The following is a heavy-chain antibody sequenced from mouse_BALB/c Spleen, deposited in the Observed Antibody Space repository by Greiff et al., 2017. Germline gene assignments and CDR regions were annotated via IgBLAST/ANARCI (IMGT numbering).Heavy chain of an antibody. Sequence: VQLKESGGGLVQPGGSRKLSCAASGFTFSSFGMHWVRQAPEKGLEWVAYISSGSSTIYYADTVKGRFTISRDNPKNTLFLQMTSLRSEDTAMYYCARCGYYGYFDYWGQGTTLTVSS. CDR1: GFTFSSFG. V-gene: IGHV5-17*02. D-gene: IGHD2-3*01. CDR3: ARCGYYGYFDY. CDR2: ISSGSSTI. J-gene: IGHJ2*01.